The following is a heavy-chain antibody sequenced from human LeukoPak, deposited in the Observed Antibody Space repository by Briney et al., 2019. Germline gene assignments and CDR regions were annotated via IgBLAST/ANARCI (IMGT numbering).Heavy chain of an antibody. V-gene: IGHV3-7*01. D-gene: IGHD1-1*01. CDR2: INQDGSEK. CDR3: AREPGLGYAFDI. Sequence: GGSLRPSCVVSGFAISSSWMTWVRQVPGKGLEWVANINQDGSEKHYVDSVRGRFTISRDNAKDSLYLQMNSLGAGDTAVYYCAREPGLGYAFDIWGQGTKVTVSS. CDR1: GFAISSSW. J-gene: IGHJ3*02.